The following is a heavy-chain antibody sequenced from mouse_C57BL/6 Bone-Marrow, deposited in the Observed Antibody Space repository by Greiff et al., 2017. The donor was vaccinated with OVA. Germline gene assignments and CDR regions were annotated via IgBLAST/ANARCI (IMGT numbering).Heavy chain of an antibody. CDR1: GYTFTSYT. V-gene: IGHV1-4*01. CDR3: AVVGNPPWYFDV. CDR2: INPSSGYT. J-gene: IGHJ1*03. D-gene: IGHD1-1*01. Sequence: QVQLQQSGAELARPGASVKMSCKASGYTFTSYTMHWVKQRPGQGLEWIGYINPSSGYTKYNQKFKDKATLTADKSSSTAYMQLSSLTSEDSAVYYCAVVGNPPWYFDVWGTGTTVTVSS.